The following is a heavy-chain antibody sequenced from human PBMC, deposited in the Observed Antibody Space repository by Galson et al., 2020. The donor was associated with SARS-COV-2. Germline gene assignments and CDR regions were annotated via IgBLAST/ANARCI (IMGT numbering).Heavy chain of an antibody. V-gene: IGHV4-59*01. Sequence: ASETLSLTCTVFGDSFITYYWSWVRQIPGKRPEWIGYVHHSGDTEYNPSLKSRVTISLDTPKSQFSLKVTSVTAADTAIYYCTKGLSWSRGGLLDFWGQGILVTVSS. CDR2: VHHSGDT. CDR3: TKGLSWSRGGLLDF. D-gene: IGHD3-10*01. CDR1: GDSFITYY. J-gene: IGHJ4*02.